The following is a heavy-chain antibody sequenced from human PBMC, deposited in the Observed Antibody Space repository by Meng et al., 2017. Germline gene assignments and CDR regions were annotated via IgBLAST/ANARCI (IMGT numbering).Heavy chain of an antibody. V-gene: IGHV4-61*02. CDR3: ARRGALSYYFDP. CDR1: DDSISSGSYY. J-gene: IGHJ5*02. Sequence: SETLSLTCTVSDDSISSGSYYWTWIRQPAGKGLEWIGRIFTSGSTTYNPSLKSRVTISVDTSKNQFSLRLNSVTAADTAVYYCARRGALSYYFDPWGQGTLVTVYS. D-gene: IGHD1-26*01. CDR2: IFTSGST.